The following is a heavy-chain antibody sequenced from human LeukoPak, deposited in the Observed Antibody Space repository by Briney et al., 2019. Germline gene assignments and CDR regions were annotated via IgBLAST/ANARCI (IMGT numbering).Heavy chain of an antibody. D-gene: IGHD6-19*01. V-gene: IGHV3-7*01. Sequence: GWSLRLSCAASGFTFSSYWMSWVRQAPGKGLEWVANIGQDGSEKYYVDSVKGRFTISRDNAKNSLYLQMNSLRAEDTAVYYCARDRGWSTFDYWGQGTLVTVSS. CDR3: ARDRGWSTFDY. J-gene: IGHJ4*02. CDR2: IGQDGSEK. CDR1: GFTFSSYW.